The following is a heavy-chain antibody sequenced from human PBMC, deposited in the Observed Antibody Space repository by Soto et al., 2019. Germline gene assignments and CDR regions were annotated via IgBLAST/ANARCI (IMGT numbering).Heavy chain of an antibody. CDR3: ARGLSTYYDFWSGYQNDY. V-gene: IGHV3-7*01. J-gene: IGHJ4*02. D-gene: IGHD3-3*01. CDR2: IKQDGSEK. Sequence: GGSLRLSCAASGFSFDTYAMSWVRQAPGKGLEWVSNIKQDGSEKYYVDSVKGRFTISRDNAKNSLYLQMNSLRAEDTAVYYCARGLSTYYDFWSGYQNDYWGQGTLVTVSS. CDR1: GFSFDTYA.